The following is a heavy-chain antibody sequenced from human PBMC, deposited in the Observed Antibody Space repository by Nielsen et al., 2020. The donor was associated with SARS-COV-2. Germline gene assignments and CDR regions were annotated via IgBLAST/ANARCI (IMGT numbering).Heavy chain of an antibody. Sequence: WIRQPPGKGLVWVSRINSDGSSTSYADSVKGRFTISRDNAKNTLYLQMNSLRAEDTAVYYCAKDSSSWYAEYYFDYWGQGTLVTVSS. J-gene: IGHJ4*02. CDR3: AKDSSSWYAEYYFDY. V-gene: IGHV3-74*01. CDR2: INSDGSST. D-gene: IGHD6-13*01.